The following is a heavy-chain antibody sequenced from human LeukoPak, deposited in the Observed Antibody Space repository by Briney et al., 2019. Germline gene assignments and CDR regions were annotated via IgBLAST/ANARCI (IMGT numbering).Heavy chain of an antibody. J-gene: IGHJ4*02. CDR1: GGSLSGYY. CDR3: ARGLVRRGVVVAASRRPASFDY. Sequence: SESQSLTCGVYGGSLSGYYWGWIRQPPGKGLEWIREINQSGSTNYNPSLKSRVTISENTSKTQFFLKLTSVTAAAPPGYYGARGLVRRGVVVAASRRPASFDYWGQGTLVTVSS. CDR2: INQSGST. D-gene: IGHD2-15*01. V-gene: IGHV4-34*01.